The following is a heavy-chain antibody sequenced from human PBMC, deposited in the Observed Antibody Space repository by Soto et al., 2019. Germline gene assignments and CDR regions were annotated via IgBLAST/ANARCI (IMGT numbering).Heavy chain of an antibody. CDR2: ISGSGGST. CDR1: GFTFSSYA. V-gene: IGHV3-23*01. CDR3: AKDRTRIAVAGTSAFDI. D-gene: IGHD6-19*01. Sequence: GGSLRLSCAASGFTFSSYAMSWVRQAPGKGLEWVSAISGSGGSTYYADSVKGRFTISRDNSKNTLYLQMNSLRAEDTAVYYCAKDRTRIAVAGTSAFDIWGQGTMVTVSS. J-gene: IGHJ3*02.